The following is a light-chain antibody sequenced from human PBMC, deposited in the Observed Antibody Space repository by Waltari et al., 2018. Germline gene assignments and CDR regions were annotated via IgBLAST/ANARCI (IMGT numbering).Light chain of an antibody. J-gene: IGKJ4*01. CDR1: QSVSSSY. Sequence: ESVLTQSPGTLSFSPGERATLACRASQSVSSSYLAWYQQKPGQAPRLLIYGASNRATGIPARFSGSGSGTDFTLTISRLEPEDFAVYYCQQYLTSPPKLTFGGGTKVEIK. CDR3: QQYLTSPPKLT. CDR2: GAS. V-gene: IGKV3-20*01.